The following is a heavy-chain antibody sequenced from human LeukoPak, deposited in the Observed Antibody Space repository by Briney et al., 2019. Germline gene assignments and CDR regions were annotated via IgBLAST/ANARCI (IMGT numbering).Heavy chain of an antibody. D-gene: IGHD2-2*01. J-gene: IGHJ4*02. CDR1: GFTFSSYT. V-gene: IGHV3-64D*06. Sequence: GGSLRLSCAASGFTFSSYTMSWARQAPGKGLEYVSIISSNGGNTYYADSMKGRFTISRDNSKNTLYLQMSSLRAEDTAVYYCVKDCCCSSASCYRGGPAFDYWGQGTLVTVSS. CDR2: ISSNGGNT. CDR3: VKDCCCSSASCYRGGPAFDY.